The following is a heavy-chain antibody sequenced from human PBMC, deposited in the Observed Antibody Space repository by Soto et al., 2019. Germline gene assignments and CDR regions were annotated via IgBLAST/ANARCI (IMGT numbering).Heavy chain of an antibody. Sequence: SETLSLTCAVSGGSVSSSDWWSWVRQPPGKGLEWIGEIYHTGSTNYNPSIKSRVTISVDKSKDQFSLKLTSVTAADTAVYYCARVGNWNDGLGSWGQGALVTVSS. D-gene: IGHD1-1*01. CDR1: GGSVSSSDW. CDR2: IYHTGST. J-gene: IGHJ5*02. CDR3: ARVGNWNDGLGS. V-gene: IGHV4-4*02.